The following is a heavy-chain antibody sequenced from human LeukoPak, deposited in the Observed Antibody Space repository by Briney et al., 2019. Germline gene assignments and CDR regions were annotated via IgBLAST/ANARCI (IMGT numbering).Heavy chain of an antibody. Sequence: LSLTCTASDTSTSCSFWSWIRHPPEKVQEWIGQIYCKGNADYNPSLKSRVTLSVDTSKNQFSLKLTAMTAADTAVYYCAKFGVDYDMIVWGQGTTVTVS. V-gene: IGHV4-59*01. CDR2: IYCKGNA. D-gene: IGHD3-16*01. J-gene: IGHJ6*02. CDR3: AKFGVDYDMIV. CDR1: DTSTSCSF.